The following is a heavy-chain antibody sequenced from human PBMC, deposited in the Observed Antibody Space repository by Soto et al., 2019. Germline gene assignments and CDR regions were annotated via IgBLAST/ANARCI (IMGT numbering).Heavy chain of an antibody. CDR2: LNPNSAGT. Sequence: QVQLVQSGAEVKKTGASAKVSCKASGYTFRDYYIHWVRQAPGQGLEWMGWLNPNSAGTDYAQKFQGRVTMTRDTSISTAYMELSRLRSDDTAVYYCARGPSRQLLVHNHPMDVWGQGATVTVSS. CDR3: ARGPSRQLLVHNHPMDV. V-gene: IGHV1-2*02. J-gene: IGHJ6*02. CDR1: GYTFRDYY. D-gene: IGHD6-13*01.